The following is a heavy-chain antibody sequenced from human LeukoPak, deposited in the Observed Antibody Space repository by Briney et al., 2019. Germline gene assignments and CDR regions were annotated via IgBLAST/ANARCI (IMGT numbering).Heavy chain of an antibody. CDR1: GYTSTTYY. Sequence: ASVKVSCKASGYTSTTYYVHWIRQAPGQGLEWMGIINPSGGSTTYAQKFQGRVTMTRDTSTSTVYMELSSLRSEDTAVFYCLIRDMDVWGQGTTVTVSS. D-gene: IGHD3-16*01. J-gene: IGHJ6*02. V-gene: IGHV1-46*01. CDR2: INPSGGST. CDR3: LIRDMDV.